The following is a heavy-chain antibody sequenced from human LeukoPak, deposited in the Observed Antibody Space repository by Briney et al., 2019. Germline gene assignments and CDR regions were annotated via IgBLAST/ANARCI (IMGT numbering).Heavy chain of an antibody. CDR3: AKVEGYSYGAFDY. Sequence: GGSPRLSCAASGFTFSSYAMSWVRQAPGKGLEWVSAISGSGGSTYYADSVKGRFTISRDNSKNTLYLQMNSLRAEDTAVYYCAKVEGYSYGAFDYWGQGTLVTVSS. D-gene: IGHD5-18*01. CDR2: ISGSGGST. J-gene: IGHJ4*02. CDR1: GFTFSSYA. V-gene: IGHV3-23*01.